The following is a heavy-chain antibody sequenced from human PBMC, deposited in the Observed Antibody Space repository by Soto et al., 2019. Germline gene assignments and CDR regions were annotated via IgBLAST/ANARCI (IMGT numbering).Heavy chain of an antibody. V-gene: IGHV3-30-3*01. CDR2: ISYDGSNK. J-gene: IGHJ4*02. CDR1: GFTFSNYA. D-gene: IGHD6-19*01. CDR3: ARGTSSGWYYFDY. Sequence: QVQLVESGGGVVQPGRSLRLSCAASGFTFSNYAIHWVRQAPGKGLEWVAAISYDGSNKYYADSVKGRFTISRDNSKSTLYLQVNSLRADDTAVYYCARGTSSGWYYFDYWGQGNLVTVSS.